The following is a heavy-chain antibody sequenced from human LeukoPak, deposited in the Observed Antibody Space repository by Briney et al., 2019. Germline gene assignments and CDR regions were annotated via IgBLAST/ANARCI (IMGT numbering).Heavy chain of an antibody. J-gene: IGHJ6*02. CDR2: IYYSGST. CDR3: ARDPEIAAAGLYYYYGMDV. Sequence: SETLSLTCTVSGGSISSYYWSWIRQPPGKGLEWIGYIYYSGSTNYNPSLKSRVTISVDTSKNQFSLQLNSVTPEDTAVYYCARDPEIAAAGLYYYYGMDVWGQGTTVTVSS. V-gene: IGHV4-59*12. D-gene: IGHD6-13*01. CDR1: GGSISSYY.